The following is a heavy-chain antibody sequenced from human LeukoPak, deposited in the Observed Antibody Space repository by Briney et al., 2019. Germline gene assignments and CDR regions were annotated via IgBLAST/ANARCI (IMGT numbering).Heavy chain of an antibody. V-gene: IGHV3-30*02. Sequence: GGSLRLPRAAWVFTFRSYGMLWVRGAPGRGREGGADIRYDGNNKHCAESVGGRYTNSRDNSKNTLYLQMNSLIAEDTAVYYCAKDLIVAVTTDDEGFDYWGQGTLVTVSS. CDR2: IRYDGNNK. D-gene: IGHD4-17*01. CDR3: AKDLIVAVTTDDEGFDY. CDR1: VFTFRSYG. J-gene: IGHJ4*02.